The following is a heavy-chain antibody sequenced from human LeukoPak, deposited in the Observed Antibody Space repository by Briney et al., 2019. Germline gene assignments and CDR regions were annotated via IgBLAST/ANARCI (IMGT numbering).Heavy chain of an antibody. CDR3: ARQYIDILTGYHRGELYWYFDL. D-gene: IGHD3-9*01. Sequence: SQTLSLPRIVSRGSISSGSYFWTLIRQPARKGLEWVGRIYTSGSNNHNPFLKVRGPFSVDTSKNQFSLKLSSVTAADTAVYYCARQYIDILTGYHRGELYWYFDLWGRGTLVTVSS. J-gene: IGHJ2*01. V-gene: IGHV4-61*02. CDR2: IYTSGSN. CDR1: RGSISSGSYF.